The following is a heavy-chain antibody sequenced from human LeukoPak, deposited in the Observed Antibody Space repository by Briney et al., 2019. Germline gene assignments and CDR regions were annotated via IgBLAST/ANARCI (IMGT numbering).Heavy chain of an antibody. CDR2: IKEDGSE. V-gene: IGHV3-7*01. D-gene: IGHD5-24*01. J-gene: IGHJ4*02. Sequence: GGSLRLSCAASGFTFSSYWMTWVRQAPGKGLEWVASIKEDGSEYYVDSVKGRFTVSRDNAKNSLSLQVSSLRAEDAAVYYCAKYRLVWLPAPVFDSWGQGTLVTVSS. CDR1: GFTFSSYW. CDR3: AKYRLVWLPAPVFDS.